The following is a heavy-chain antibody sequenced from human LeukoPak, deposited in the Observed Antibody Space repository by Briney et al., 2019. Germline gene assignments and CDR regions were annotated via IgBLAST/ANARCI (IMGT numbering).Heavy chain of an antibody. D-gene: IGHD3-22*01. CDR1: GFTVSSNY. Sequence: GGSLRLSCAASGFTVSSNYMNWVRQVPGKGLEWVSVIYNSGRTYYADSVKGRFTISRDNSKNTVYLQMNSLRAEDTAVYYCARESNSGYYLSYWGQGTLVTVSS. V-gene: IGHV3-66*01. J-gene: IGHJ4*02. CDR3: ARESNSGYYLSY. CDR2: IYNSGRT.